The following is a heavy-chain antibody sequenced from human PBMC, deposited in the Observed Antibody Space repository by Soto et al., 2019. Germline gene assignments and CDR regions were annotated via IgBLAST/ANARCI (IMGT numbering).Heavy chain of an antibody. CDR3: TTGHYGSDFGAFDI. D-gene: IGHD3-10*01. CDR2: IKSKTDGGTT. J-gene: IGHJ3*02. CDR1: GFTFSNAW. V-gene: IGHV3-15*01. Sequence: GGSLRLSCAASGFTFSNAWMSWVRQAPGKGLEWVGRIKSKTDGGTTDYAAPVKGRFTISRDDSKNTLYLQMNSLKTEDTAVYYCTTGHYGSDFGAFDIWGQGTMVTVSS.